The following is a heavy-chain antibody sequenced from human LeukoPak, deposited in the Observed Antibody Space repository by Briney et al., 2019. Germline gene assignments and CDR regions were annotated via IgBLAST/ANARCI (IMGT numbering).Heavy chain of an antibody. D-gene: IGHD3-22*01. V-gene: IGHV4-34*01. Sequence: SETLSLTCAVYGGSFSGYYWSWIRQPPGKGLEWLGEINHSGSTNYNPSLKSRVTMSVDTSKNQFSLKLSSVTAADTAVYYCARGDNYYDSREFDYWGQGTLVTVSS. CDR2: INHSGST. J-gene: IGHJ4*02. CDR1: GGSFSGYY. CDR3: ARGDNYYDSREFDY.